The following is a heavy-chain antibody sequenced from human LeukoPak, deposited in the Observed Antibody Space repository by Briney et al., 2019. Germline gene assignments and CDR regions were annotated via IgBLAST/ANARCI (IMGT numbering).Heavy chain of an antibody. V-gene: IGHV5-51*01. CDR2: IYPGDSDT. Sequence: GESLKISCKGSGYNFTKYWIGWVRQMPGKGLEWMGIIYPGDSDTRYRPSFQGQVIISADKSISTAYLQWSSMKASDTAMYYCAMTYYYDSSGPWGAFDIWGQGTMVTVSS. CDR1: GYNFTKYW. J-gene: IGHJ3*02. D-gene: IGHD3-22*01. CDR3: AMTYYYDSSGPWGAFDI.